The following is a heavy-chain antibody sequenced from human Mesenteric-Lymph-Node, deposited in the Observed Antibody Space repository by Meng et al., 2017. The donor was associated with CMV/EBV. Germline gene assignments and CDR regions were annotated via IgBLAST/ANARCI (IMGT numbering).Heavy chain of an antibody. CDR3: ARDLGLWFGEYDS. CDR1: GGSISSYY. CDR2: IYDSAYIYDNGKT. Sequence: SETLSLTCTVSGGSISSYYWTWIRQPPGKGLEWIGYIYDSAYIYDNGKTNYNPSLESRVTISVDTSKNQVSLKLNSVTAADTAVYYCARDLGLWFGEYDSWGQGTLVTVSS. J-gene: IGHJ5*01. D-gene: IGHD3-10*01. V-gene: IGHV4-59*12.